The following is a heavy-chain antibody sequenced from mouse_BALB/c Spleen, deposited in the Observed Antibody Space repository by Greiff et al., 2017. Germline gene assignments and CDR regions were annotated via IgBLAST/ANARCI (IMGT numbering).Heavy chain of an antibody. CDR3: ARGRDGSSTGAMDY. D-gene: IGHD6-1*01. J-gene: IGHJ4*01. V-gene: IGHV5-6-5*01. CDR1: GFTFSSYA. CDR2: ISSGGST. Sequence: EVMLVESGGDLVKPGGSLKLSCAASGFTFSSYAMSWVRQTPEKRLEWVASISSGGSTYYPDSVKGRFTISRDNARNILYLQMSSLRSEDTAMYYCARGRDGSSTGAMDYWGQGTSVTVSS.